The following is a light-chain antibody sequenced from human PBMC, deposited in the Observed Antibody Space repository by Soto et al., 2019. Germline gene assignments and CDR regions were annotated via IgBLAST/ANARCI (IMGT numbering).Light chain of an antibody. CDR1: SGSIASNY. Sequence: NFMLTQPHSVSESPGKTVIISCTRSSGSIASNYVQWYQQRPGSAPTIVIYEDNQRPSGVPDRFSGSVDSSSNSASLTISELKTEDEADYYCHSYESTNVVFGGGTKLTVL. V-gene: IGLV6-57*03. CDR2: EDN. CDR3: HSYESTNVV. J-gene: IGLJ3*02.